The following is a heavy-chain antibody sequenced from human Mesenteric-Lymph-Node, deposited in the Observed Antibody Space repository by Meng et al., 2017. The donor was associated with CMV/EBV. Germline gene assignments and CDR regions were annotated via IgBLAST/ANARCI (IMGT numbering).Heavy chain of an antibody. D-gene: IGHD3-3*02. V-gene: IGHV3-23*01. Sequence: SGFNFHSYAMSWVRQAPGKGLEWVSGISGSGEKTYNVDSVKGRLTISRDNFKSTLHLQMNSLRAEDTAIYYCAKSAAVWEWLLYFDYWGQGTLVTVSS. J-gene: IGHJ4*02. CDR3: AKSAAVWEWLLYFDY. CDR1: GFNFHSYA. CDR2: ISGSGEKT.